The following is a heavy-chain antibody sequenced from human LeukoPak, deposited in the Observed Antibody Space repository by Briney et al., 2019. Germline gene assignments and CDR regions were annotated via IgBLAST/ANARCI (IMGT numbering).Heavy chain of an antibody. CDR2: ISYDGSNK. V-gene: IGHV3-30*18. CDR1: GFTFSSYG. J-gene: IGHJ4*02. Sequence: EGSLRLSCAASGFTFSSYGMHWVRQAPGKGLEWVAVISYDGSNKYYADSVKGRFTISRDNSKNTLYLQMNSLRAEDTAVYYCAKDPGWFGEVYYFDYWGQGTLVTVSS. CDR3: AKDPGWFGEVYYFDY. D-gene: IGHD3-10*01.